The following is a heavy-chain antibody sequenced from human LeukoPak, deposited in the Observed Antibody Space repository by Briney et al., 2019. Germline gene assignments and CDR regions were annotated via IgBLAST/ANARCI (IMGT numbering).Heavy chain of an antibody. CDR2: FYLTGST. CDR3: ARTRAAVTGGTEWYFDL. J-gene: IGHJ2*01. V-gene: IGHV4-4*09. CDR1: GGSIRSFS. Sequence: SETLSLTCTVSGGSIRSFSWSWIRQPPGRGLEWVGNFYLTGSTDYNTSLESRVTLSVDTSRNQFSLKLTSVTAADTAVYYCARTRAAVTGGTEWYFDLWGRGTLVSVTS. D-gene: IGHD6-19*01.